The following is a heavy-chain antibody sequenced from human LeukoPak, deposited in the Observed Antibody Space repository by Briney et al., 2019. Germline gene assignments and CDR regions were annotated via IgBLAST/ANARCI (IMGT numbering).Heavy chain of an antibody. CDR2: IYYSGST. J-gene: IGHJ3*02. V-gene: IGHV4-31*03. Sequence: PSQTLSLTCTVSGGSISSGGYYWSWIRQHPGKGLEWIGYIYYSGSTYYNPSLKSRVTISVDTSKNQFSLKLSSVTAADTAVYYCARGPRSPARAFDIWGQGTMVTVSS. CDR3: ARGPRSPARAFDI. D-gene: IGHD3-16*02. CDR1: GGSISSGGYY.